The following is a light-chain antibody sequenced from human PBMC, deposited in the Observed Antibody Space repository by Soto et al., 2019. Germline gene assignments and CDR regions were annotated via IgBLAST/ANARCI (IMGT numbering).Light chain of an antibody. CDR3: QQYNNGPPLT. CDR2: GAS. V-gene: IGKV3-15*01. CDR1: QSVSSN. J-gene: IGKJ4*01. Sequence: EIVMTQSPATLSVSPGERATLSCRASQSVSSNLAWYQQKPGQAPRLLIYGASTRATGIPARFSGSGSVTEFPLTISSLPSEDFAIYYCQQYNNGPPLTVGGGTKVEIK.